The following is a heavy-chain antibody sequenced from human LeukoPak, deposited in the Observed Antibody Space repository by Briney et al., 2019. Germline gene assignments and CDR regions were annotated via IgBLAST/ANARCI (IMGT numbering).Heavy chain of an antibody. CDR3: ARVRSSSIRPDYYFDY. V-gene: IGHV3-21*01. CDR2: ISSSSSYI. J-gene: IGHJ4*02. CDR1: GFTFSSYS. D-gene: IGHD6-6*01. Sequence: GGSLRLSCAASGFTFSSYSMNWVRQAPGKGLEWVSSISSSSSYIYYADSVKGRFTISRDNAKNSLYLQMNSLRAEDTAVYYCARVRSSSIRPDYYFDYWGQGTLVTVSS.